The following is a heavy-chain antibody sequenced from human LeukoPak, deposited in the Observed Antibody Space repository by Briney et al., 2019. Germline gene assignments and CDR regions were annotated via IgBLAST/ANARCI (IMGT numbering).Heavy chain of an antibody. CDR1: GFTFSSYS. CDR2: ISSSSSYI. J-gene: IGHJ4*02. D-gene: IGHD6-19*01. Sequence: GGSLRLSCAAPGFTFSSYSMNWVRQAPGKGLEWVSSISSSSSYIYYADSVKGRFTISRDNAKNSLYLQMNSLRAEDTAVYYCARDSSGWLRELDYWGQGTLVTVSS. V-gene: IGHV3-21*01. CDR3: ARDSSGWLRELDY.